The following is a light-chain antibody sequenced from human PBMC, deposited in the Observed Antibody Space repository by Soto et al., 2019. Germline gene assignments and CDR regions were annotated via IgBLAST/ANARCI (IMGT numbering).Light chain of an antibody. V-gene: IGKV1-5*03. CDR1: QSISSW. CDR2: KAS. CDR3: QQYISYPWT. Sequence: DTQMTQSPSTLSASVGDRVNIICRASQSISSWLAWYQQKPGKAPKLLIYKASSLESGVPSRFSGSGSGTEFTLTISSLQPDDFATYYCQQYISYPWTFGQGTKVDIK. J-gene: IGKJ1*01.